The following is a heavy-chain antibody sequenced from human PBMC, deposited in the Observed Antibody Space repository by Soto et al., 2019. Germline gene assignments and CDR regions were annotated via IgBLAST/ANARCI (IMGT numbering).Heavy chain of an antibody. CDR3: AKDGGPVYCNSPGCSAKHFDY. J-gene: IGHJ4*02. CDR2: ISTSTSTM. Sequence: GGSLRLSCAASGFSFSSYFMNWFRQAPGKGLEWVSYISTSTSTMYYADSVKGRFTISRDNAKNSLFLQMNSLRAEDTAVYYCAKDGGPVYCNSPGCSAKHFDYWGQGT. D-gene: IGHD2-2*01. CDR1: GFSFSSYF. V-gene: IGHV3-48*01.